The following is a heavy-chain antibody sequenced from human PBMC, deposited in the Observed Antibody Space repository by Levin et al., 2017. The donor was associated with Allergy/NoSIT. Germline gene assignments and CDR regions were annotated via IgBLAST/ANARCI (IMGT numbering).Heavy chain of an antibody. J-gene: IGHJ4*02. D-gene: IGHD6-19*01. Sequence: GESLKISCAASGFTFSSYAMSWVRQAPGKGLEWVSAISGSGGSTYYADSVKGRFTISRDNSKNTLYLQMNSLRAEDTAVYYCAKVFSGVAEVAYWGQGTLVTVSS. CDR2: ISGSGGST. V-gene: IGHV3-23*01. CDR1: GFTFSSYA. CDR3: AKVFSGVAEVAY.